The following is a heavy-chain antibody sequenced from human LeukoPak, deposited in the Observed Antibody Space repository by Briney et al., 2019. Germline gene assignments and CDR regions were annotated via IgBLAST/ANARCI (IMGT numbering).Heavy chain of an antibody. V-gene: IGHV4-39*01. CDR3: ARHRIIAAAGDTYFDY. J-gene: IGHJ4*02. CDR2: IYYSGST. CDR1: GGSISSSGYY. D-gene: IGHD6-13*01. Sequence: SETLSLTCTVSGGSISSSGYYWGWIRQPPGKGLEWIGSIYYSGSTYYNPSLKSRVTISVDTSKNQFSLKLSSVTAADTAVYYCARHRIIAAAGDTYFDYWGQGTLVTVSS.